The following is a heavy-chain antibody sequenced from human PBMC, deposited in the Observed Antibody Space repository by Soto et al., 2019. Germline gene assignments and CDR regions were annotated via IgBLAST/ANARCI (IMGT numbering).Heavy chain of an antibody. CDR1: GFTFSSYA. V-gene: IGHV3-23*01. CDR3: AKASAGMSPTASDY. Sequence: EVQLLESGGGLVQPGGSLRLSCAASGFTFSSYAMSWVRQAPGKGLEWVSAISGSGGSTYYADSVKGRFTISRDNAKNPLYLQMNSLRAEDTAVYYGAKASAGMSPTASDYWGQVTLVTVAS. D-gene: IGHD3-10*01. J-gene: IGHJ4*02. CDR2: ISGSGGST.